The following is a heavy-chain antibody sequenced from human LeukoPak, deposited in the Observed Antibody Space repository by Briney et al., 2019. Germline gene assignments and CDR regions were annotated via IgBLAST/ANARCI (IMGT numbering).Heavy chain of an antibody. J-gene: IGHJ4*02. D-gene: IGHD4-11*01. Sequence: AASVKVSCKASGGTFSSYAISWVRQAPGQGLEWMGGMIPIFGTANNAQKFQRRVTITADESTSTAYMELSSLRSEHTAVYYCASCDCYSNYLFWYFDYLRQGTLVTVCS. V-gene: IGHV1-69*13. CDR2: MIPIFGTA. CDR1: GGTFSSYA. CDR3: ASCDCYSNYLFWYFDY.